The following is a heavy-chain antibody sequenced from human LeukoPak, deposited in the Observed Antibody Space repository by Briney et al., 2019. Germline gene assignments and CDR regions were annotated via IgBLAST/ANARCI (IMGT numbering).Heavy chain of an antibody. D-gene: IGHD3-22*01. CDR3: QYYDSSGYFSY. CDR1: GYIFGHNG. J-gene: IGHJ4*02. V-gene: IGHV1-18*01. Sequence: ASVLVSCKTSGYIFGHNGIGWVRQAPGQGPEWMGWISAYNGDTNYAQSFQGRVTLTRDTSTSTVYMELRSLRSDDTAVYYCQYYDSSGYFSYWGQGTLVTVSS. CDR2: ISAYNGDT.